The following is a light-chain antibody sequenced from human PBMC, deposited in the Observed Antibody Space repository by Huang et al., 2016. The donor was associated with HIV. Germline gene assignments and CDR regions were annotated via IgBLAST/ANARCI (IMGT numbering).Light chain of an antibody. V-gene: IGKV3-11*01. Sequence: EIVLTQSPATVSLSPGERATLSCRASQSVSTDLAWYQQKPGQVPRLLIYDSSNRATCVPARFSGSGSGTDFTLTISRLEPEDFAVYYCQQRDNWPPRGTFGPGTKVDIK. CDR1: QSVSTD. J-gene: IGKJ3*01. CDR2: DSS. CDR3: QQRDNWPPRGT.